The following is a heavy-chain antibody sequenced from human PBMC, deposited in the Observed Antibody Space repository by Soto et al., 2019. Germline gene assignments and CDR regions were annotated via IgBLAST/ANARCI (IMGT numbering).Heavy chain of an antibody. CDR3: ARGLGYSSSWYYFDY. J-gene: IGHJ4*02. Sequence: GGSPRLSCAASGFTFSSYWMSWVRQAPGKGLEWVANIKQDGSEKYYVDSVKGRFTISRDNAKNSLYLQMNSLRAEDTAVYYCARGLGYSSSWYYFDYWGQGTLVTVSS. CDR1: GFTFSSYW. V-gene: IGHV3-7*01. D-gene: IGHD6-13*01. CDR2: IKQDGSEK.